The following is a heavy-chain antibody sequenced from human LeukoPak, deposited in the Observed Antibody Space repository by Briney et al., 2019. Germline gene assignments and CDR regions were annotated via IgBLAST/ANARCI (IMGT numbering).Heavy chain of an antibody. CDR2: ISYDGSNK. J-gene: IGHJ4*02. D-gene: IGHD6-19*01. Sequence: GGSLRLSCAASGFTFSSYGMHWVRQAPGKGLEWVAVISYDGSNKYYADSVKGRFTISRDNSKNTLYLQMNSLRVEDTAVYYCAKEDSGWYEGVYYFDYWGQGTLVTVSS. CDR1: GFTFSSYG. V-gene: IGHV3-30*18. CDR3: AKEDSGWYEGVYYFDY.